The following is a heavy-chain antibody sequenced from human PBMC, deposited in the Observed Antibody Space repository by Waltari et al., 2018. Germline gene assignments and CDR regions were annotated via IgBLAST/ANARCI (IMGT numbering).Heavy chain of an antibody. D-gene: IGHD3-16*02. J-gene: IGHJ4*02. CDR3: ARYGDYVWGSYRYTGFDY. CDR2: NDYSGST. V-gene: IGHV4-31*01. Sequence: QVQLQESGPGLVKPSQTLSLTCTVSGGSISSGGYYWSWIRQHPGKGLEWIGYNDYSGSTYYNPSLKSLVTISVDTSKNQFSLKLSSVTAADTTVYYCARYGDYVWGSYRYTGFDYWGQGTLVTVSS. CDR1: GGSISSGGYY.